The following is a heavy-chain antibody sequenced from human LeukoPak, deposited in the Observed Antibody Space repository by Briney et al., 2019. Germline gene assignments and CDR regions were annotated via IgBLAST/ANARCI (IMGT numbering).Heavy chain of an antibody. CDR3: ARGLWFGESSFYFDY. CDR1: GGSFSGYY. D-gene: IGHD3-10*01. J-gene: IGHJ4*02. Sequence: SEPLSLTCAVYGGSFSGYYWSWIRQPPGKGLEWIGEINHSGSTNYNPSLKSRVTISVDTSKNQFSLKLSSVTAADTAVYYCARGLWFGESSFYFDYWGQGTLVTVSS. CDR2: INHSGST. V-gene: IGHV4-34*01.